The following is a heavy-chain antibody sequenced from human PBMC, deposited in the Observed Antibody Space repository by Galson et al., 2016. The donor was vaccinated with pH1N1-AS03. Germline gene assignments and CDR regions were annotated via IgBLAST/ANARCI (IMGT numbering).Heavy chain of an antibody. CDR2: IWNDGSLK. Sequence: SLRLSCAASGFIFSNHGMHWVRQAPGKGLEWVAVIWNDGSLKKYGDSVKGRFIISRDNSNNTVSLEMSSLRAEDTAVYYCVTGNQNYFDYWGQGTLVTVSS. V-gene: IGHV3-33*08. J-gene: IGHJ4*02. CDR3: VTGNQNYFDY. D-gene: IGHD2-8*02. CDR1: GFIFSNHG.